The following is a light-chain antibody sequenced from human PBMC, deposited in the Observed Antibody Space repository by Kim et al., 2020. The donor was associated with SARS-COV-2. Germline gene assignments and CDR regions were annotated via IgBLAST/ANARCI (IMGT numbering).Light chain of an antibody. V-gene: IGKV1-39*01. Sequence: ASVGDRVTIPCRASQSISRYLNWYQQKPGKAPKLLIYAASSLQSGVPSRFSGSGSGTDFTLTISSLQPEDFSTYYCQQSYSTPRTFGQGTKVDIK. CDR3: QQSYSTPRT. CDR1: QSISRY. CDR2: AAS. J-gene: IGKJ1*01.